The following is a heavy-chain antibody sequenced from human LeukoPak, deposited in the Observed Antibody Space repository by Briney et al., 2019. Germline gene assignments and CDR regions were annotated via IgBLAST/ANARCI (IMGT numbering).Heavy chain of an antibody. J-gene: IGHJ4*02. V-gene: IGHV3-48*02. Sequence: GGSLRLSCAASGFTFSRYMMNWVRQAPGKGLEWVSYISSSSSMTYYADSVKGRFTISRDNAKNSLYLQMNSLRDEDTAVYYCATEGGHRPYYLDYWGQGTLVTVSS. CDR2: ISSSSSMT. D-gene: IGHD2-15*01. CDR1: GFTFSRYM. CDR3: ATEGGHRPYYLDY.